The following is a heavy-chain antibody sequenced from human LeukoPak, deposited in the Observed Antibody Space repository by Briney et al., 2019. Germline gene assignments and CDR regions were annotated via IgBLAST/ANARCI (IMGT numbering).Heavy chain of an antibody. CDR2: ILYDGTNK. CDR3: ARGIVGATGDAFDI. CDR1: GFTFSSYS. D-gene: IGHD1-26*01. J-gene: IGHJ3*02. V-gene: IGHV3-30*02. Sequence: GGSLRLSCAASGFTFSSYSMNWVRQAPGQGLEWVAFILYDGTNKYYADSVKGRFTISRDNSKNTVYLQMNSLRAEDTAVYYCARGIVGATGDAFDIWGQGTMVTVSS.